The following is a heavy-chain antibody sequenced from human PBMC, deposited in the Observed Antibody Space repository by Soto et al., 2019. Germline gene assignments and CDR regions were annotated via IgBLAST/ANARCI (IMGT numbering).Heavy chain of an antibody. D-gene: IGHD3-10*01. CDR3: ARAAPSMVRGNAFDI. J-gene: IGHJ3*02. CDR1: GFTVSRNY. Sequence: GGSLRLSCAASGFTVSRNYMSWVRQAPGKGLEWVSVIYSGGSTYYADSVKGRFTISRHNSKNTLYLQMNSLRAEDTAVYYCARAAPSMVRGNAFDIWGQGTMVTVSS. CDR2: IYSGGST. V-gene: IGHV3-53*04.